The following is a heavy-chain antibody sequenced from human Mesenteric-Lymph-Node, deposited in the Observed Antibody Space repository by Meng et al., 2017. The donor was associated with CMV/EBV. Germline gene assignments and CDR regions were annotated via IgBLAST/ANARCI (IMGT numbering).Heavy chain of an antibody. Sequence: SETLSLTCSVSGESINNHYWDWIRQTPGKGLEYIANIHYTGSIDHNPSLKSRVTMSLDTSKSQFSLRLSSVTAADTAVYYCARHEYGHGMDVWGQGTTVTVSS. V-gene: IGHV4-59*11. CDR2: IHYTGSI. J-gene: IGHJ6*02. CDR3: ARHEYGHGMDV. CDR1: GESINNHY. D-gene: IGHD4-17*01.